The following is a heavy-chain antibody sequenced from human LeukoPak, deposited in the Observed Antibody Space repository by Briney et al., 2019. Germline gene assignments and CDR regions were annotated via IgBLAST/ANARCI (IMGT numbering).Heavy chain of an antibody. CDR2: ISSSSSYI. CDR3: AAEMATTWRLDY. Sequence: GGSRRLSCAASGFTFSSYTMNWLRQAPGKGLEWVSSISSSSSYIYYADSVKGRFTISRDNAKNSLYLQMNSLRAEDTAVYYCAAEMATTWRLDYWAQGTLVTVSS. CDR1: GFTFSSYT. V-gene: IGHV3-21*01. J-gene: IGHJ4*02. D-gene: IGHD5-24*01.